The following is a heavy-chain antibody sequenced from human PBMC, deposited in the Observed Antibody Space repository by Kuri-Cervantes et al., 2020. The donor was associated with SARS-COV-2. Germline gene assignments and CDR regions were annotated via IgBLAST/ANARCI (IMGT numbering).Heavy chain of an antibody. V-gene: IGHV4-59*08. CDR3: ARYFWSGAYYFDY. CDR2: IYYSGST. J-gene: IGHJ4*02. Sequence: GSLRLSCTVSGGSISSHYWSWIRQPPGKGLEWIGYIYYSGSTNYNPSLKSRVTIFVDTSKNQLSLWLTSVTAADTAVYYCARYFWSGAYYFDYWGQETLVTVSS. D-gene: IGHD3-3*01. CDR1: GGSISSHY.